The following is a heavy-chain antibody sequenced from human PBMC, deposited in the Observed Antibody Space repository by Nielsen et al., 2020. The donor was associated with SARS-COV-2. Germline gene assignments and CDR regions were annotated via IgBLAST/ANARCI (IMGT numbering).Heavy chain of an antibody. Sequence: PGKGLEWVSGISWNSGSIGYADSVKGRFTISRDNAKNSLYLQMDSLRDEDTAVYYCARDVCSTTTCYFDNWGQGTLVTVSS. CDR2: ISWNSGSI. J-gene: IGHJ4*02. CDR3: ARDVCSTTTCYFDN. V-gene: IGHV3-9*01. D-gene: IGHD2/OR15-2a*01.